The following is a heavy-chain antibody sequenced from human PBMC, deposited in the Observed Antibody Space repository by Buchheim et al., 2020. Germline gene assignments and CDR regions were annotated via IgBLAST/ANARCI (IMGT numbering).Heavy chain of an antibody. Sequence: QVQLVESGGGVVQPGRSLRLSCAASGFTFSSXAMHWVRQAPGKGLEWVAVISYDGSNKYYADSVKGRFXISRDHSKKTLCLQMNSLRAEDTAVYYCATAYRLYDSSGYALDDWYFDLWGRGTL. CDR1: GFTFSSXA. CDR3: ATAYRLYDSSGYALDDWYFDL. J-gene: IGHJ2*01. V-gene: IGHV3-30*04. CDR2: ISYDGSNK. D-gene: IGHD3-22*01.